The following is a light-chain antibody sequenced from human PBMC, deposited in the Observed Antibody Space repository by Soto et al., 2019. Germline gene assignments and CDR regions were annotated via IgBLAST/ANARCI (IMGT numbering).Light chain of an antibody. CDR1: QGINNY. V-gene: IGKV1-17*03. CDR3: QQYKSRRT. CDR2: DAS. J-gene: IGKJ1*01. Sequence: DIQMTQSASAMSASVGDRVTITCRASQGINNYLVWFQQKPGKVPKFLIYDASTLQSGVPSRLSGSGSGTEFTLTISSLQPDDSATYYCQQYKSRRTFGQGTKVDIK.